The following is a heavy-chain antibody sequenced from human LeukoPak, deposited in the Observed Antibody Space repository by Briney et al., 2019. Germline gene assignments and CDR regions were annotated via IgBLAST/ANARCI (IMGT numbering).Heavy chain of an antibody. CDR3: ARLWVTTTN. D-gene: IGHD4-17*01. V-gene: IGHV4-34*01. Sequence: SETLSLTCAVYGGSFSGCYWSWIRQPPGKGLEWIGEINHSGSTNYNPSLKSRVTISVDTSKNQFSLKLSSVTAADTAVYYCARLWVTTTNWGQGTLVTVSS. CDR2: INHSGST. CDR1: GGSFSGCY. J-gene: IGHJ4*02.